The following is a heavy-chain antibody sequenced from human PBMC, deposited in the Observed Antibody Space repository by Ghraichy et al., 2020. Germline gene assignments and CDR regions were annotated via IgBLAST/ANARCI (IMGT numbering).Heavy chain of an antibody. CDR1: GYTFTNYG. J-gene: IGHJ4*02. V-gene: IGHV1-18*01. CDR2: ISAYNGNT. CDR3: ARDSEGYCSSNSCYTAFDY. D-gene: IGHD2-2*02. Sequence: VKVSCKASGYTFTNYGISWVRQAPGQGLEWMGWISAYNGNTNYAQKLQGRVTMTTDTSTSTAYMMELRSLRSDDTAVYYCARDSEGYCSSNSCYTAFDYWGQGTLVTVSS.